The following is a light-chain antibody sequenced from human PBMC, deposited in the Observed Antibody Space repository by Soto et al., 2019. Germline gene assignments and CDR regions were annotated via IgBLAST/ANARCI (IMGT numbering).Light chain of an antibody. V-gene: IGKV3-20*01. J-gene: IGKJ1*01. CDR3: QQYCSSPWT. CDR2: GAS. Sequence: ETVLTQSPGTLSLSPGERATLSCRASQTIRSNYLAWYRQTPGQAPRLLIYGASNRATGIADRFSGSGSGTDFSLIISRLEPADFALYYCQQYCSSPWTFGQGTKVEIK. CDR1: QTIRSNY.